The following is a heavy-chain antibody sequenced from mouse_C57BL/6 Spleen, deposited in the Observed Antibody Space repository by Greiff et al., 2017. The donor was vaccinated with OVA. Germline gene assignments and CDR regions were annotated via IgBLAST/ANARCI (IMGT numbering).Heavy chain of an antibody. CDR3: ARGLRIAY. Sequence: QVQLQQPGAELVMPGASVKLSCKASGYSFTSYWMHWVKQRPGQGLEWIGEIDPSDSYTNYNQKFKGKSTLTVDKSSSTAYMQLSSLTSEDSAVYYCARGLRIAYWGQGTLVTVSA. V-gene: IGHV1-69*01. J-gene: IGHJ3*01. D-gene: IGHD3-2*02. CDR2: IDPSDSYT. CDR1: GYSFTSYW.